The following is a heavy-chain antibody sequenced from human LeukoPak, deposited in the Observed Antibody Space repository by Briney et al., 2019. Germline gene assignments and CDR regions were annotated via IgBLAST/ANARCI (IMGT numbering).Heavy chain of an antibody. CDR2: ISAYNGNT. Sequence: ASVKVSCKASGYTFTSYGISWVRQAPGQGLEWMGWISAYNGNTNYAQKLQGRVTMTTDTSTSTAYTELRSLRSDDTAVYYCARDRPGFWSGYYNWFDPWGQGTLVTVSS. J-gene: IGHJ5*02. D-gene: IGHD3-3*01. CDR3: ARDRPGFWSGYYNWFDP. CDR1: GYTFTSYG. V-gene: IGHV1-18*01.